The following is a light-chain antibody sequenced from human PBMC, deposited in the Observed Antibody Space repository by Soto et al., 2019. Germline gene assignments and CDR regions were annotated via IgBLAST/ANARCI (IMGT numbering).Light chain of an antibody. CDR1: QGISNS. V-gene: IGKV1-27*01. CDR2: AAS. CDR3: QKYNSVPWT. Sequence: DIQMTQSPSSLSASVGDRVTITCRASQGISNSLAWYQQKPGKVPKLVIYAASTLQSGVPSRFSGSGSGTDFTLTISSLQPEDVAIYYCQKYNSVPWTFGQGTKVEIK. J-gene: IGKJ1*01.